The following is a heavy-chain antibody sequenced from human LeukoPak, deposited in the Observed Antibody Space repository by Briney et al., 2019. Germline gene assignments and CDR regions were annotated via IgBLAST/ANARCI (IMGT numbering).Heavy chain of an antibody. J-gene: IGHJ4*02. CDR2: MNPDSDNI. Sequence: ASVKVSCEASGYTFTNYNINWVRQATGQGLEWMGWMNPDSDNIGYAQKFQGRVTMTRNTSISTAYMELSSLRSDDAAVYYCARADITISGVVYFDYWGQGTLVAVSS. D-gene: IGHD3-3*01. CDR1: GYTFTNYN. CDR3: ARADITISGVVYFDY. V-gene: IGHV1-8*01.